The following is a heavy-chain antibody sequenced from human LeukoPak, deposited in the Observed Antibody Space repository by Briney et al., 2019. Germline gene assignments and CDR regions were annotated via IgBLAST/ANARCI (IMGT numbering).Heavy chain of an antibody. Sequence: GESLKISCKGSGYSFTSYWIGWVRQMPGKGLEWMGIIYPGDSDTRYSSSFQGQVTISADKSISTAYLQWSSLKASDTAMYYCARLPRYCSSTSCHFDYWGQGTLVTVSS. CDR3: ARLPRYCSSTSCHFDY. CDR2: IYPGDSDT. CDR1: GYSFTSYW. D-gene: IGHD2-2*01. V-gene: IGHV5-51*01. J-gene: IGHJ4*02.